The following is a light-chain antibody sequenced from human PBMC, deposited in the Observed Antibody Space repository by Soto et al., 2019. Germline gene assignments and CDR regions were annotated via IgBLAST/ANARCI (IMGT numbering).Light chain of an antibody. CDR2: GAS. CDR1: QSFSSSY. V-gene: IGKV3-20*01. J-gene: IGKJ1*01. Sequence: ELVLTQSPGTLSLSPGERATLSCRASQSFSSSYLAWDQQKPGQAPRLLIFGASSRATGIPARFSGRGSGTDFTLTISRLEPEDFAVYYCQQYGSSPWTFGQGTKVEIK. CDR3: QQYGSSPWT.